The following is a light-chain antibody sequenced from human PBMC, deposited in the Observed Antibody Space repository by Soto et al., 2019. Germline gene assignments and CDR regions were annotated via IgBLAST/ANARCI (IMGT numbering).Light chain of an antibody. CDR1: QNIRTF. CDR2: DAS. V-gene: IGKV3-11*01. Sequence: DIILTQSPDTLSLSPGERATLSCRASQNIRTFLAWYQQKPGQAPRLLISDASYRATGIPPRFSGSGSGTDFTLTISSLEPEDFATYYCLQHNSYPPYTFGQGTKLEIK. J-gene: IGKJ2*01. CDR3: LQHNSYPPYT.